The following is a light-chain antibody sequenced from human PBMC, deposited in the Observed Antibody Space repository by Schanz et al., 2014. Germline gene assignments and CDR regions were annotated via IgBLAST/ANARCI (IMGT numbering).Light chain of an antibody. CDR1: SSDVGGYNY. CDR2: DVS. J-gene: IGLJ2*01. V-gene: IGLV2-14*03. Sequence: HSALTQPASVSGSPGQSITISCTGTSSDVGGYNYVTWYQQYPGKAPKVIIYDVSDRPSGVSNRFSGSKSGNTASLTISGLQAEDEADYYCAAWDDSLNGRVVFGGGTKLTVL. CDR3: AAWDDSLNGRVV.